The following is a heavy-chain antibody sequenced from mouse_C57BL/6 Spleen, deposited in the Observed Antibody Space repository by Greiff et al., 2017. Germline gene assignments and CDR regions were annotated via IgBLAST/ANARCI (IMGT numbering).Heavy chain of an antibody. V-gene: IGHV1-69*01. J-gene: IGHJ2*01. CDR1: GYTFTSYW. CDR2: IDPSDSYT. CDR3: ARTYYGSSWDY. Sequence: QVQLKQPGAELVMPGASVKLSCKASGYTFTSYWMHWVKQRPGQGLEWIGEIDPSDSYTNYNQKFKGKSTLTVDKSSSTAYMQLSRLTSEDSAVYYCARTYYGSSWDYWGQGTTLTVSS. D-gene: IGHD1-1*01.